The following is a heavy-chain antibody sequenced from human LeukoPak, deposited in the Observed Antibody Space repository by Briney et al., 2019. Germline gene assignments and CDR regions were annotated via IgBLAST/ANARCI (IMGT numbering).Heavy chain of an antibody. Sequence: ASVKVSCKASGYTFTRSAINWVRQATGQGLEWMGWMNPNSGNTGYAQKFQGKVTISRDTSISTAYMERSSLKSEDTAVYYCARGAPLYVSGSYYKKLDYWGQGTLVTVSS. CDR3: ARGAPLYVSGSYYKKLDY. CDR1: GYTFTRSA. V-gene: IGHV1-8*03. CDR2: MNPNSGNT. D-gene: IGHD3-10*01. J-gene: IGHJ4*02.